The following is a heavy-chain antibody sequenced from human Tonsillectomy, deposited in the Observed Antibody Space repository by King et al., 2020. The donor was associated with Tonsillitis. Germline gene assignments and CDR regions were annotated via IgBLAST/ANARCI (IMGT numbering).Heavy chain of an antibody. CDR1: GYTFTGYY. D-gene: IGHD2-15*01. CDR3: ARFGRGAVDY. V-gene: IGHV1-2*02. CDR2: INPNTGGT. Sequence: QLVQSGAEVKKPGASVKVSCKASGYTFTGYYINWVRHAPGQGLEWMGWINPNTGGTNYAQNFQGRVTMTRDTSISTAYMELSRLRSDHTAVYFCARFGRGAVDYWGQGTLVTVSS. J-gene: IGHJ4*02.